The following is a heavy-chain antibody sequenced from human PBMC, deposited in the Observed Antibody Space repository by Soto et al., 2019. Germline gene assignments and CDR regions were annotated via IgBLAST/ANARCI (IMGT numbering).Heavy chain of an antibody. Sequence: GASVKVSCKASGYTFTSYYMHWVRQAPGQGLEWMGIINPSGGSTSYAQKFQCRVTMTRDTCTRTVYMELSSLRSEDTAVYYCASYAIDVWGQGTMVTVSS. J-gene: IGHJ6*02. CDR1: GYTFTSYY. V-gene: IGHV1-46*03. CDR2: INPSGGST. CDR3: ASYAIDV.